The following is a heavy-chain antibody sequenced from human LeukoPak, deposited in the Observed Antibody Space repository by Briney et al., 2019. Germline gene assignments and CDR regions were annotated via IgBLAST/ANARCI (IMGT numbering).Heavy chain of an antibody. CDR3: ARVVGLTGYSSNWYSGYYYYMDV. Sequence: SVKVSCKTSGGTFSSYAITWVRQTPGQGLEWMGGIIPIFGTINYAQKFQDRVTITADKSTSTAYMKLSSLRSEDTAVYYCARVVGLTGYSSNWYSGYYYYMDVWGKGTTVTVSS. CDR2: IIPIFGTI. J-gene: IGHJ6*03. V-gene: IGHV1-69*06. D-gene: IGHD6-13*01. CDR1: GGTFSSYA.